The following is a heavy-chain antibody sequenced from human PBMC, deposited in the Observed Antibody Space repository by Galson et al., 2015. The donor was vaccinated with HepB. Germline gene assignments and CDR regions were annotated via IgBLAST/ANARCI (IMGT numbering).Heavy chain of an antibody. CDR3: ARDTPLWFGELTPTNGTTDYYYYGMDV. CDR2: ISWNCGSI. D-gene: IGHD3-10*01. V-gene: IGHV3-9*01. J-gene: IGHJ6*02. CDR1: GFTFDDYA. Sequence: SLRLSCAASGFTFDDYAMHWVRQAPGKGLEWVSGISWNCGSIGYADSVKGRFTISRDNAKNSLYLQMNSLRAEDTALYYCARDTPLWFGELTPTNGTTDYYYYGMDVWGQGTTVTVSS.